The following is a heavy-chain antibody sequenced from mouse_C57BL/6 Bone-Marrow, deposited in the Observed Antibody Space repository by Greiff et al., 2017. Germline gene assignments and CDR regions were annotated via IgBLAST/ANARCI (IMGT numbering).Heavy chain of an antibody. D-gene: IGHD2-5*01. CDR1: GFTFSSYG. V-gene: IGHV5-6*01. CDR2: ISSGGSYT. J-gene: IGHJ4*01. Sequence: EVQGVESGGDLVKPGGSLKLSCAASGFTFSSYGMSWVRQTPDKRLEWVATISSGGSYTYYPDSVKGRFTISRDNAKNTLYLQMSSLKSEDTAMDYCARHNYSNQYAMDYWGQGTSVTVSS. CDR3: ARHNYSNQYAMDY.